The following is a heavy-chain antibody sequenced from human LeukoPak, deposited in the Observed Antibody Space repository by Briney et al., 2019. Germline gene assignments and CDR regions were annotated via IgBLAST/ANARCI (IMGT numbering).Heavy chain of an antibody. V-gene: IGHV3-21*01. CDR2: ISSSSSYI. CDR1: GFTFSSYS. D-gene: IGHD4-17*01. J-gene: IGHJ4*02. CDR3: AREPSNYGDHYFDY. Sequence: PGGSLRLSCAASGFTFSSYSMNWVRQAPGKGLEWVSSISSSSSYIYYAGSVKGRFTISRDNAKNSLYLQMNSLRAEDTAVYYCAREPSNYGDHYFDYWGQGTLVTVSS.